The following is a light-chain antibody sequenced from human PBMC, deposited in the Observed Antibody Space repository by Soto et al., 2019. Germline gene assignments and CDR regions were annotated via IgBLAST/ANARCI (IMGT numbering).Light chain of an antibody. CDR1: SSNIGAGFD. V-gene: IGLV1-40*01. CDR3: QSYDTSLSGGSV. CDR2: GNN. Sequence: QSALTQSPSVSGAPGQRVSISCTGTSSNIGAGFDVHWYQQLPATAPKLLIYGNNNRPSGVPDRFSGSKSGTSASLAITGLQAEDEADYYCQSYDTSLSGGSVFGTGTKLTV. J-gene: IGLJ1*01.